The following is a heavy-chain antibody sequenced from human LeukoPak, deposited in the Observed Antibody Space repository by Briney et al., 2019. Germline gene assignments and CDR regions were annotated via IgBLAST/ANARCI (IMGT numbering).Heavy chain of an antibody. J-gene: IGHJ5*02. D-gene: IGHD3-10*01. CDR3: ASLLWFGDYWFDP. CDR2: INPIFGTA. V-gene: IGHV1-69*13. CDR1: GGTFSSYA. Sequence: GASVKVSCKASGGTFSSYAISWVRQAPGQGLEWMGGINPIFGTANYAQKFQGRVTITADESASTAYMELSSLRSEDTAVYYCASLLWFGDYWFDPWGQGTLVTVSS.